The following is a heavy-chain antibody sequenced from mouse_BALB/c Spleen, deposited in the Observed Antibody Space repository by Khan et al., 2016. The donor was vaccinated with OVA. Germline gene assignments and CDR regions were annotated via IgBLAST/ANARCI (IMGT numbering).Heavy chain of an antibody. J-gene: IGHJ4*01. Sequence: QIQLVQSGPELKKPGETVRISCKASGYTFTTAGIQWVQKMPGKGLKWIGWINTHSGVPKYAEDFKGRFAFSLEISVNTAYLQITNLKNEDTATYFWARGGAAYYRNDVGAMEYWGQGTSVTVSS. V-gene: IGHV9-4*02. CDR3: ARGGAAYYRNDVGAMEY. CDR2: INTHSGVP. CDR1: GYTFTTAG. D-gene: IGHD2-14*01.